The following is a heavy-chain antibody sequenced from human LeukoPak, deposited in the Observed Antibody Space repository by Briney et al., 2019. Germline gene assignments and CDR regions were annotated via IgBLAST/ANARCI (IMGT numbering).Heavy chain of an antibody. V-gene: IGHV3-48*02. CDR2: IRSSSSPI. CDR1: GFTFSSYS. D-gene: IGHD1-26*01. CDR3: ARENSGSYYQFDC. J-gene: IGHJ4*02. Sequence: GGSLRLSCAASGFTFSSYSMNWVRQAPGKGLEWVAYIRSSSSPIYYADSVKGRFTISRDNVNNLLFLQMDSLRDEDTAVYYCARENSGSYYQFDCWGQGTLVTVSS.